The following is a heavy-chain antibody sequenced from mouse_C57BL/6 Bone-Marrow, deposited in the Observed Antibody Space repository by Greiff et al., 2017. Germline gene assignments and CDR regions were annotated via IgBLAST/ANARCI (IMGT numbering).Heavy chain of an antibody. D-gene: IGHD2-5*01. CDR2: IWSDGST. Sequence: QVQLKQSGPGLVAPSQSLSITCTVSGFSLTSYGVHWVRQPPGKGLEWLVVIWSDGSTNYNSALKSRLSISKDNSKSQVFLKMNSLQTDDTAMYYCARHAYYSNYDYAMDYWGQGTSVTVSS. CDR3: ARHAYYSNYDYAMDY. V-gene: IGHV2-6-1*01. CDR1: GFSLTSYG. J-gene: IGHJ4*01.